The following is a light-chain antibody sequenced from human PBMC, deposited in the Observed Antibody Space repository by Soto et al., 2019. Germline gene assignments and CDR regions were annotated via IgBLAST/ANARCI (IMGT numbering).Light chain of an antibody. CDR1: SSDVGGYDY. CDR2: EVN. V-gene: IGLV2-14*01. CDR3: SSYSISTAYL. Sequence: QSVLTQPASVSGFPGQSITISCTGTSSDVGGYDYVSWYQLHPGKAPKLMVFEVNNRPSGVSYRFSGSKSGNTASLTISGLQAEDEADYFCSSYSISTAYLFGTGTKATVL. J-gene: IGLJ1*01.